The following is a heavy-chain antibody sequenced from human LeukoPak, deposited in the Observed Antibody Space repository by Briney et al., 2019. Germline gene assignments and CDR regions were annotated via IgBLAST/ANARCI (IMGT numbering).Heavy chain of an antibody. CDR2: IKQDGSEK. Sequence: GGSLRLSCAASGFTFSSYWTSWVRQAPGKGLEWVANIKQDGSEKYYVDSVKGRFTISRDNTKNSLYLQMNSLRAEDTAVYYCARDRGYGDYESAFDIWGQGTMVTVSS. CDR1: GFTFSSYW. CDR3: ARDRGYGDYESAFDI. V-gene: IGHV3-7*01. J-gene: IGHJ3*02. D-gene: IGHD4-17*01.